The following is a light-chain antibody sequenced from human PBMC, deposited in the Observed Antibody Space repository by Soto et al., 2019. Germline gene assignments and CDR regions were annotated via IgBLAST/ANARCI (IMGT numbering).Light chain of an antibody. Sequence: EIVLTQSPATLSLSPGERATLSCRASQSVNSYLAWYQQKPGQAPRLLIYDASNRATGIPARFSGSGSGTDFTLTISSLEPEDFAVYYCQQRSNPSITFGQGTRLEIK. J-gene: IGKJ5*01. CDR3: QQRSNPSIT. CDR2: DAS. V-gene: IGKV3-11*01. CDR1: QSVNSY.